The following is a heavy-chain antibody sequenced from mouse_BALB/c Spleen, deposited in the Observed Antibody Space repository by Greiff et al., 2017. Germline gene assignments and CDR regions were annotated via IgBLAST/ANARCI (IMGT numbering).Heavy chain of an antibody. J-gene: IGHJ4*01. V-gene: IGHV5-6-4*01. CDR2: ISSGGSYT. D-gene: IGHD2-2*01. CDR1: GFTFSSYT. Sequence: EVKLVESGGGLVKPGGSLKLSCAASGFTFSSYTMSWVRQTPEKRLEWVATISSGGSYTYYPDSVKGRFTISRDNAKNTLYLQMSSLKSEDTAMYYCTRDGYDRFPTMEDWGQGTSVTVSS. CDR3: TRDGYDRFPTMED.